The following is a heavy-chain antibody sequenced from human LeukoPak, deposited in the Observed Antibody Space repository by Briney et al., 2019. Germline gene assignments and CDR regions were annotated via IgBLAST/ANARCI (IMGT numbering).Heavy chain of an antibody. V-gene: IGHV1-2*06. CDR2: INPNSGGT. CDR3: ARDHYGYSSGSGFDC. CDR1: GYTFTGYY. Sequence: VSVRVSCKASGYTFTGYYMRWVRQAPGQGLEWMGRINPNSGGTNYAQRFQGRVTMTRDTSISTAYMELSRLRSDDTAVYYCARDHYGYSSGSGFDCWGQGILVTVSS. D-gene: IGHD3-10*01. J-gene: IGHJ4*02.